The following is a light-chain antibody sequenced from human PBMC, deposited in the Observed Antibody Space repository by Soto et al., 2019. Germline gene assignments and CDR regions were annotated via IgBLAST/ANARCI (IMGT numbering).Light chain of an antibody. J-gene: IGKJ4*01. CDR3: QQSYNTVLPT. Sequence: DIQMTQSPSSLSASVGDRVTITCRASQSISTYLSWYQQKPEKAPNLLIYAASTLQPGVPSRFIGSGSGTDFTLTISSLQPEDFATYYCQQSYNTVLPTFGGGTKVEIK. CDR1: QSISTY. CDR2: AAS. V-gene: IGKV1-39*01.